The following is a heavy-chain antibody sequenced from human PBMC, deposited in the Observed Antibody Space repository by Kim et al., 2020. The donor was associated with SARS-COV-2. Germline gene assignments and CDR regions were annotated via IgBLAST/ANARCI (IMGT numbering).Heavy chain of an antibody. Sequence: SETLSLTCTVSGGSISSSSYYWGWIRQPPGKGLEWIGSIYYSGSTYYNPSLKSRVTISVDTSKNQFSLKLSSVTAADTAVYYCARDPRVYYYGSGRFDPWGQGTLVTVSS. CDR1: GGSISSSSYY. D-gene: IGHD3-10*01. CDR2: IYYSGST. V-gene: IGHV4-39*07. CDR3: ARDPRVYYYGSGRFDP. J-gene: IGHJ5*02.